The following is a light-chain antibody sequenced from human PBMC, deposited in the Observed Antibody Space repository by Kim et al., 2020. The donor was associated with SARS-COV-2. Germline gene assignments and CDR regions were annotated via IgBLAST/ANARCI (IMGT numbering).Light chain of an antibody. J-gene: IGLJ3*02. V-gene: IGLV4-69*01. CDR3: QTWGTGIRV. CDR2: LNSDGSH. CDR1: SGHSSYA. Sequence: QPVLTQSPSASASLGASVKLTCTLSSGHSSYAIAWHQQQPEKGPQYLMKLNSDGSHSKGDGIPDRFSGSSSGAERYLTISSLQSEDEADYYCQTWGTGIRVFGGGTQLSVL.